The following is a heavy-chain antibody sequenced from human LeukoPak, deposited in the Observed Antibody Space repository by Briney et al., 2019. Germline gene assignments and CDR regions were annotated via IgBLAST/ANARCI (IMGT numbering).Heavy chain of an antibody. CDR3: ARGSSPYGSGSYFFDY. D-gene: IGHD3-10*01. CDR2: INHSGST. CDR1: GGSFSGYY. V-gene: IGHV4-34*01. J-gene: IGHJ4*02. Sequence: SETLSLTCAVYGGSFSGYYWSWIRQPPGKGLEWIGEINHSGSTNYNPALKSRVTTSVDTSKNQFSLKLGSVTAADTAVYYCARGSSPYGSGSYFFDYWGQGTLVTVSS.